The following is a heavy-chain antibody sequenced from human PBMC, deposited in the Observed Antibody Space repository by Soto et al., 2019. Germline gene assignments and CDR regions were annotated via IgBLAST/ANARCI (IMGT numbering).Heavy chain of an antibody. CDR3: ARETVTGSEYNFHYYGMDV. D-gene: IGHD1-1*01. J-gene: IGHJ6*02. V-gene: IGHV1-69*12. CDR1: GGTLNTYA. Sequence: QVQLVQSGVEVKKPGSSVKVSCKASGGTLNTYAIDWVRQAPGQGLEWMGGIIPIFGNTYYAQRLQGRVKRAADESTRTADMERRTLTSEDTAVYYCARETVTGSEYNFHYYGMDVWGQGTTVTVSS. CDR2: IIPIFGNT.